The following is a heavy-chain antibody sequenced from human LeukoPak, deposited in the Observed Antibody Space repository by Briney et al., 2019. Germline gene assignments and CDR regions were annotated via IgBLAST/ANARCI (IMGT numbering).Heavy chain of an antibody. J-gene: IGHJ5*02. V-gene: IGHV3-30*02. CDR1: GFTFSSYG. Sequence: GGSLRLSCAASGFTFSSYGMHWVRQAPGKGLEWVAFIRYDGSNKYYADSVKGRFTISRDNSKNTLYLQMNSLRAEDTAVYYCAKDHYYGSGSYYGNWFDPWGQGTLVTVSS. D-gene: IGHD3-10*01. CDR3: AKDHYYGSGSYYGNWFDP. CDR2: IRYDGSNK.